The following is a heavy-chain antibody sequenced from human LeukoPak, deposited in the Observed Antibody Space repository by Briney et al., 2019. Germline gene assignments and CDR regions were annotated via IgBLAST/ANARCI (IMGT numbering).Heavy chain of an antibody. CDR1: GFTFSSYS. Sequence: GGSLRLSCAASGFTFSSYSTNWVRQAPGKGLEWVSSISSSSSYIYYADSVKGRFTISRDNAKNSLYLQMNSLRAEDTAVYYCAREPFYGDYDLDYWGQGTLVTVSS. D-gene: IGHD4-17*01. CDR3: AREPFYGDYDLDY. CDR2: ISSSSSYI. V-gene: IGHV3-21*01. J-gene: IGHJ4*02.